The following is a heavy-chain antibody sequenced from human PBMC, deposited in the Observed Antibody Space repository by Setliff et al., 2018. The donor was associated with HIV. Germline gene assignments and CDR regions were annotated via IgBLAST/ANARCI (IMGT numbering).Heavy chain of an antibody. J-gene: IGHJ4*02. CDR3: ARVPPLKAFGGVISLYYFDY. D-gene: IGHD3-16*02. V-gene: IGHV4-61*09. Sequence: TLSLTCTVSGGSISRGDYYWNWIRQPAGKGLEWIGHIYTSGSTSGSTNYNPSLKSRVTISVDMSKNQFSLKLSSVTAADTAVYYCARVPPLKAFGGVISLYYFDYWGQGTLVTVSS. CDR1: GGSISRGDYY. CDR2: IYTSGSTSGST.